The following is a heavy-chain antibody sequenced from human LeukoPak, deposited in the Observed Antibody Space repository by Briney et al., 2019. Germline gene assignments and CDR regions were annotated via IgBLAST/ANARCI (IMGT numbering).Heavy chain of an antibody. CDR2: IIPIFGTA. J-gene: IGHJ4*02. D-gene: IGHD6-19*01. CDR1: GGTFSSYA. CDR3: ARGPFSSGWYYHFDY. V-gene: IGHV1-69*06. Sequence: SVKVSCKASGGTFSSYAISWVRQAPGQGLEWMGGIIPIFGTANYAQKFQGRATITADKSTSTAYMELSSLRSEDTAVYYCARGPFSSGWYYHFDYWGQGTLVTVSS.